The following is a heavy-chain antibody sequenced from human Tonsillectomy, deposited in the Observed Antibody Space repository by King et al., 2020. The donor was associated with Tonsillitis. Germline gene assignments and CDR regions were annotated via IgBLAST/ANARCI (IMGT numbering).Heavy chain of an antibody. D-gene: IGHD3-22*01. V-gene: IGHV3-49*03. CDR1: GFTFGDYT. CDR2: IRSKAYGGTT. J-gene: IGHJ4*02. Sequence: VQLVESGGGLVQPGRSLRLSCTASGFTFGDYTMSWFRQAPGMGLEWVGFIRSKAYGGTTEYAASVKGRFSISRDDSKSIAYLQMNSLKTGDTGVYYCTRGPYDSSGYFDCCGQGTLVTVSS. CDR3: TRGPYDSSGYFDC.